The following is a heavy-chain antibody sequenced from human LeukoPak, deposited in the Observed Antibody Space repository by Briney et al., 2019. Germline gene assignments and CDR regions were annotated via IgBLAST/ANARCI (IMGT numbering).Heavy chain of an antibody. Sequence: SETLSLTCTVSGGSISSYYWSWLRQPPGKGLEWIGYMYYSGSTNYNPSLKSRVTISVDTSKNQFSLKLSSVTAADTAVYYCARGSYYYDSSGYYSNTYYYYYYYMDVWGKGTTVTVSS. CDR2: MYYSGST. CDR1: GGSISSYY. J-gene: IGHJ6*03. V-gene: IGHV4-59*01. D-gene: IGHD3-22*01. CDR3: ARGSYYYDSSGYYSNTYYYYYYYMDV.